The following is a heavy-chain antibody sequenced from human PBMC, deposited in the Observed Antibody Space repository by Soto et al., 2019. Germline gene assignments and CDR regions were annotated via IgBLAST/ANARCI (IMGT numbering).Heavy chain of an antibody. V-gene: IGHV4-59*01. CDR1: GGSISSYY. D-gene: IGHD2-2*01. Sequence: SETLSLTCTVSGGSISSYYWSWIRQPPGKGLEWIGYIYYSGSTNYNPSLKSRVTISVDTSKNQFSLKLSSVTAADTAVYYCARFRTRYCSSTSCSDLYYFDYWGQGTLVTVSS. CDR3: ARFRTRYCSSTSCSDLYYFDY. CDR2: IYYSGST. J-gene: IGHJ4*02.